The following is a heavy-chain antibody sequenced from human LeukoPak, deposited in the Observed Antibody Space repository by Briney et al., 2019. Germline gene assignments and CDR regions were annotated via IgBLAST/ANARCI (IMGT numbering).Heavy chain of an antibody. CDR2: INQGGSVK. J-gene: IGHJ4*02. D-gene: IGHD5-12*01. V-gene: IGHV3-7*01. CDR3: ARFGYSGWNLEY. Sequence: PGGSLRLSCAASGFSFRDFWMTWVRQAPGKGLEWVANINQGGSVKYYVDSVKGRFTISRDDAESSLYVQMNSLRDEDTAVYYYARFGYSGWNLEYWGQGTLVTVSS. CDR1: GFSFRDFW.